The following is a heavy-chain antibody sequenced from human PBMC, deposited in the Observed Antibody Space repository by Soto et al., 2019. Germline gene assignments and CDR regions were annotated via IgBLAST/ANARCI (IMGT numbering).Heavy chain of an antibody. J-gene: IGHJ4*02. CDR3: AREIAVAGTHYFDY. CDR2: IYYSGSI. D-gene: IGHD6-19*01. Sequence: SETLSLTCTVSGGSISNYYWSWIRQPPGKGLEWIGYIYYSGSINYNPSLKSRVTITEDTSKKQFSLKMSSVTAADTAVYYCAREIAVAGTHYFDYWGQGTLVTVSS. V-gene: IGHV4-59*01. CDR1: GGSISNYY.